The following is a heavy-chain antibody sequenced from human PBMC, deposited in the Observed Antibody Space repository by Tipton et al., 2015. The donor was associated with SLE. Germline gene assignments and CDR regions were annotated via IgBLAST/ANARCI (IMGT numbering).Heavy chain of an antibody. CDR3: AIPRTSYDAFDI. Sequence: TLSLTCTVPGGSISSHYWSWIRQPPGKGLEWIGYIYYSGSTNYNPSLKSRVTISVDTSKNQFSLKLSSVTAADTAVYYCAIPRTSYDAFDIWGQGTMVTVSS. V-gene: IGHV4-59*11. J-gene: IGHJ3*02. D-gene: IGHD3-16*01. CDR1: GGSISSHY. CDR2: IYYSGST.